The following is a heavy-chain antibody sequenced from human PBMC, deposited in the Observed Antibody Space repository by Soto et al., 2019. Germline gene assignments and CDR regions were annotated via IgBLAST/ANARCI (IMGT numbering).Heavy chain of an antibody. J-gene: IGHJ3*02. CDR2: ISAYNGNT. V-gene: IGHV1-18*01. D-gene: IGHD3-10*01. CDR1: GYTFTSYG. Sequence: ASVKVSCKASGYTFTSYGISWVRQAPGQGLEWMGWISAYNGNTNYAQKLQGRVSMTTDTSTSTAYMELRRLRSDDTAVYYCARDPVVQGVIRPDAFDIWGQGTMVTVSS. CDR3: ARDPVVQGVIRPDAFDI.